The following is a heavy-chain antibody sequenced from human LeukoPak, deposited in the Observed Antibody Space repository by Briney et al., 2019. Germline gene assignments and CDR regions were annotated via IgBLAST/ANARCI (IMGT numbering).Heavy chain of an antibody. D-gene: IGHD1-26*01. CDR2: ISSSSSSI. J-gene: IGHJ4*02. V-gene: IGHV3-48*04. CDR1: GFTFSSYS. CDR3: AKDGVTVGAKLYYFDY. Sequence: PGGSLRLSCAASGFTFSSYSMNWVRQAPGKGLEWVSYISSSSSSIYYADSVKGRFTISRDNAKNSLYLQMNSLRAEDTAVYYCAKDGVTVGAKLYYFDYWGQGTLVTVSS.